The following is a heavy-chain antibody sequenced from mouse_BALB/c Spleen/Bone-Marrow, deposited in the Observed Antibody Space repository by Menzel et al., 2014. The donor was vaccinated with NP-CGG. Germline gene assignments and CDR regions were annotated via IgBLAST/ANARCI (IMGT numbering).Heavy chain of an antibody. CDR1: GYTFTNYW. CDR2: INPSTGYT. V-gene: IGHV1-7*01. D-gene: IGHD2-1*01. CDR3: ARSYGNYVDY. Sequence: VHLQQSGAELAKPGAPVKMSCKASGYTFTNYWMHWVKQRPGQGLEWIGYINPSTGYTDYNQKFKDKATLTADKSSSTAYMQLSSLTSEDSAVYYCARSYGNYVDYWGQGTTLTVSS. J-gene: IGHJ2*01.